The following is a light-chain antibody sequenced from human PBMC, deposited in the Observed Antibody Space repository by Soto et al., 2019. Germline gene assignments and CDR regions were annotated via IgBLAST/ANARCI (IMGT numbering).Light chain of an antibody. CDR1: QSVSSSY. V-gene: IGKV3-20*01. CDR3: QQYCSSLT. CDR2: GAS. Sequence: EIVLTQSPGTLSLSPGERATLSCRASQSVSSSYLAWYQQKPGQAPRLLICGASSRATGIPDRFSGSRSGTDLTLTICTLEPEDLPVYYCQQYCSSLTFGPGTKGAMK. J-gene: IGKJ3*01.